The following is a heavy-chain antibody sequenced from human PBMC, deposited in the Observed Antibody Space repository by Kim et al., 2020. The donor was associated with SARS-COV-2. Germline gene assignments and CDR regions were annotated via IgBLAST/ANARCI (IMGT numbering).Heavy chain of an antibody. Sequence: SQTLSLTCAISGDSVSSNSAAWNWIRQSPSRGLEWLGRTYYRSKWYNEYAVSLKSRITINSDTSKNQLSLQLNSVTPEDTAVYYCACRSSTTFDIWGQGTMVTVSS. V-gene: IGHV6-1*01. CDR1: GDSVSSNSAA. D-gene: IGHD2-2*01. J-gene: IGHJ3*02. CDR3: ACRSSTTFDI. CDR2: TYYRSKWYN.